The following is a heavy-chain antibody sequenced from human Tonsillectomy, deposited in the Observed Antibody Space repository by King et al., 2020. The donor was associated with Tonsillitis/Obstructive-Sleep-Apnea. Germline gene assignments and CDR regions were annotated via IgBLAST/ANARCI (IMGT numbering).Heavy chain of an antibody. Sequence: QLVQSGGGVVQPGRSLRLSCAASGFSFSNYGMHWVRQAPGKGLEWVAVIWYDGSNKYYADSVKGRFTISRDNSKNTLYLQMNSLRAEDTAVYYCARDSDTSGYYEDGFDIWGQGTMVTVSS. J-gene: IGHJ3*02. D-gene: IGHD3-22*01. CDR1: GFSFSNYG. CDR3: ARDSDTSGYYEDGFDI. V-gene: IGHV3-33*01. CDR2: IWYDGSNK.